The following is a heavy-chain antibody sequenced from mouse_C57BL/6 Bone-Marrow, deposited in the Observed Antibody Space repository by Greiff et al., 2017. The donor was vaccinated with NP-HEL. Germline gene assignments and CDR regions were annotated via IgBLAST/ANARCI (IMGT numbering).Heavy chain of an antibody. CDR1: GYSFTGYY. CDR2: INPSTGGT. V-gene: IGHV1-42*01. CDR3: AREDPAMDH. J-gene: IGHJ4*01. Sequence: VQLQQSGPELVKPGASVKISCKASGYSFTGYYMNWVKQSPEKSLEWIGEINPSTGGTTYNQKFKAKATLTVDKSSSTAYMQLKSLTSEDSAVYYCAREDPAMDHWGQGTSVTVSS.